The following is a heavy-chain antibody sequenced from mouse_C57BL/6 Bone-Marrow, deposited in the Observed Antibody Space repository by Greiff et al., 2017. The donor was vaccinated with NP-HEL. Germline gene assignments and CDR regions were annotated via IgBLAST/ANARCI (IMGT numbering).Heavy chain of an antibody. CDR1: GYEFSNYW. CDR3: AIGAY. Sequence: QVQLQQSGAELVKPGASVKISCKASGYEFSNYWMNWVKQRPGTGLEWIGQIYPGDGDTNYNGKFKDKATLTADKSSSTAYLQLSRLTSEDSAVYFCAIGAYWGQGTLVTVSA. V-gene: IGHV1-80*01. D-gene: IGHD3-3*01. CDR2: IYPGDGDT. J-gene: IGHJ3*01.